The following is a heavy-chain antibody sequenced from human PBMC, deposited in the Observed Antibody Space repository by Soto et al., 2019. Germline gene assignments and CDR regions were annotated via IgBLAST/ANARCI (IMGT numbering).Heavy chain of an antibody. CDR3: ARALPMVRGVISYYFDF. CDR2: VYYTGST. J-gene: IGHJ4*02. V-gene: IGHV4-61*08. Sequence: SETLSLTCSVSGASVTSGGYFWTWIRQLPGKGLEWIGCVYYTGSTNYNPSLKSRVTISVDTSKNQFSLKLSSVTAADTAVYYCARALPMVRGVISYYFDFWGQGTLVTVSS. CDR1: GASVTSGGYF. D-gene: IGHD3-10*01.